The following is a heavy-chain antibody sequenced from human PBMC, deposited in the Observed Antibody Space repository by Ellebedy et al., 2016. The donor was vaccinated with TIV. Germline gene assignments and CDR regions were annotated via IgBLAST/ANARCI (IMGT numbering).Heavy chain of an antibody. CDR2: ISPYTGDT. CDR3: TRDMVQGMVARYLWFDY. CDR1: GYTFKSHG. D-gene: IGHD5-12*01. Sequence: ASVKVSCKASGYTFKSHGISWVRQVPGQRPEWMGWISPYTGDTDYARAFQGRVTMTTDTSTSTAYVELTNLRNDDTAVYYCTRDMVQGMVARYLWFDYWGQGTLVTVSS. V-gene: IGHV1-18*01. J-gene: IGHJ4*02.